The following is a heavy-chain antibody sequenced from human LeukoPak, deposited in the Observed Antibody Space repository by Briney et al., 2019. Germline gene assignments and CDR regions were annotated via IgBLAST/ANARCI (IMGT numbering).Heavy chain of an antibody. CDR1: GFTFSSYS. Sequence: GGSLRLSCAASGFTFSSYSMNWVRQAPGKGLEWVSSISSSSSYIYYADSVKGRFTISRDNTKNSLYLQMNSLRAEDTAVYYCARYSPMGYSSGFDYWGQGTLVTVSS. V-gene: IGHV3-21*01. CDR3: ARYSPMGYSSGFDY. D-gene: IGHD6-19*01. J-gene: IGHJ4*02. CDR2: ISSSSSYI.